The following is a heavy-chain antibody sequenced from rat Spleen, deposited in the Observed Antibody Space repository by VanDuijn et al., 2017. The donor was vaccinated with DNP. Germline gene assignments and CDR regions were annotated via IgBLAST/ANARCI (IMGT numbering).Heavy chain of an antibody. CDR1: GFSLTSYN. J-gene: IGHJ2*01. D-gene: IGHD1-11*01. CDR3: ARGFGGGRFDY. Sequence: QVQLKESGPGLVQPSQTLSLTCTVSGFSLTSYNVHWVRQPTGKGLEWMGIIWTGGSTDYNSALKPRLSISRDTSKSQVLLKMNSLQTEDTAMYFCARGFGGGRFDYWGQGVMVTVSS. CDR2: IWTGGST. V-gene: IGHV2-30*01.